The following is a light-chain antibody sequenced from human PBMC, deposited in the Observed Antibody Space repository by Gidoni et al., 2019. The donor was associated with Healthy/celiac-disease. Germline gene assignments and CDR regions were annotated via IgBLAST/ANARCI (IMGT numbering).Light chain of an antibody. CDR1: QDISNY. CDR2: DAS. CDR3: QQYDSHPIT. V-gene: IGKV1-33*01. Sequence: IQTTHSPSSLSASVGDRVTITCQASQDISNYLDWYQQKPGKAPKLLIYDASNLERGVPSRFSGSGSGTDFTFTISSLQPEDIATYYCQQYDSHPITFGQGTRLEIK. J-gene: IGKJ5*01.